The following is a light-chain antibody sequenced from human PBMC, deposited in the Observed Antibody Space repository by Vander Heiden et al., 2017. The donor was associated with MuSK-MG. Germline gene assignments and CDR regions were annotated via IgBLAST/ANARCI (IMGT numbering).Light chain of an antibody. Sequence: IVITQSPATLSVSPGEQAPLSCRASQSAGSNLAWYQQKPGQGPRLLIYDTSTRATGIPARFSGSGSGTEFTLTISSRQSEDFAVYYCQQYNYWPLLTFGHGTKVDIK. V-gene: IGKV3-15*01. CDR2: DTS. CDR1: QSAGSN. CDR3: QQYNYWPLLT. J-gene: IGKJ3*01.